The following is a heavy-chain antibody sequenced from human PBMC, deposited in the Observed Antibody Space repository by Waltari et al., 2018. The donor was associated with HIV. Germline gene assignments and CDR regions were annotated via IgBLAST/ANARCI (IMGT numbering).Heavy chain of an antibody. CDR3: AKDRGTGTTVYYYYGMDV. V-gene: IGHV3-9*01. CDR2: ISWNSGSK. Sequence: EVQLVESGGGLVQPGRSLRLSCAAPGFTFDDYAIHLVRQAPGKGLEWVSGISWNSGSKGYADSVKGRFTISRDNAKNSLYLQMNSLRAEDTALYYCAKDRGTGTTVYYYYGMDVWGQGTTVTVSS. D-gene: IGHD1-7*01. J-gene: IGHJ6*02. CDR1: GFTFDDYA.